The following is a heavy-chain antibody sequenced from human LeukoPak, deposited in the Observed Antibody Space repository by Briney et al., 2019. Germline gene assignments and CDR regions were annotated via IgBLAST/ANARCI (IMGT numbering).Heavy chain of an antibody. J-gene: IGHJ4*02. CDR2: VTSSSSTI. V-gene: IGHV3-48*02. CDR3: AIVTPGAVNFDY. Sequence: RGSLRLSCAPSGFTFNAYTISWVRHAPGKGLEWVSYVTSSSSTICYADSVKGRFTISRDNAQNSLYLQMNNLSDEDTAVSFSAIVTPGAVNFDYWGQGTLVTVSS. D-gene: IGHD1-26*01. CDR1: GFTFNAYT.